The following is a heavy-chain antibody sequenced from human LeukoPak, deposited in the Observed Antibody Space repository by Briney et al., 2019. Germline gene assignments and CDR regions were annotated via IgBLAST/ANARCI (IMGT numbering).Heavy chain of an antibody. V-gene: IGHV4-31*03. D-gene: IGHD3-10*01. Sequence: PSETLSLTCIVSGGSISSGGYYWSWIRQHPGKGLEWIGYIYYSGSTYYNPSLKSRVTISVDTSKNQFSLKLSSVTAADTAVYYCARGAGPWTLDYWGQGTLVTVSS. CDR2: IYYSGST. CDR1: GGSISSGGYY. CDR3: ARGAGPWTLDY. J-gene: IGHJ4*02.